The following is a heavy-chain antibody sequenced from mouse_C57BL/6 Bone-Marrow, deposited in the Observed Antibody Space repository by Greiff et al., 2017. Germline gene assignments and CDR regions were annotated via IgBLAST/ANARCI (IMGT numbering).Heavy chain of an antibody. Sequence: VQLQQSGAELVRPGASVKLSCTASGFNIKDDYMHWVKQRPEQGLEWIGWIDPENGDTEYASKFQGKATITADTSSNTAYLQLSSLTSEDTAVYYCTLYYYGSSPWFAYWGQGTLVTVSA. J-gene: IGHJ3*01. CDR3: TLYYYGSSPWFAY. V-gene: IGHV14-4*01. CDR2: IDPENGDT. CDR1: GFNIKDDY. D-gene: IGHD1-1*01.